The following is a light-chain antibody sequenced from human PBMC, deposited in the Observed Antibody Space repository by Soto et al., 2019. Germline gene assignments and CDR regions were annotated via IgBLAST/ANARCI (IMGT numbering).Light chain of an antibody. J-gene: IGLJ1*01. V-gene: IGLV1-44*01. CDR1: SSNIGSNT. CDR2: SNN. CDR3: AAWDDGLNGFGV. Sequence: QSVLTQPPSASGTPGQRVAISCSGSSSNIGSNTVNWYQQLPGTAPKVLIYSNNQRPSGVPDRFSGSKSGTSASLAISGLQSEDEADYYCAAWDDGLNGFGVFGTGTNATLL.